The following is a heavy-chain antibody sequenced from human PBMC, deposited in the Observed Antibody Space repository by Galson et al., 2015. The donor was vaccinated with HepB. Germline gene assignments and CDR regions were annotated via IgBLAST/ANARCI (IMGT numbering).Heavy chain of an antibody. CDR1: GYSFTSYW. Sequence: QSGAEVKKPGESLRISCKGSGYSFTSYWISWVRQMPGKGLEWMGRIDPSDSYTNYSPSFQGHVTISADKSISTAYLQWSSLKASDTAMYYCARADTAMVGYYYYYYGMDVWGQGTTVTVSS. J-gene: IGHJ6*02. D-gene: IGHD5-18*01. CDR3: ARADTAMVGYYYYYYGMDV. CDR2: IDPSDSYT. V-gene: IGHV5-10-1*01.